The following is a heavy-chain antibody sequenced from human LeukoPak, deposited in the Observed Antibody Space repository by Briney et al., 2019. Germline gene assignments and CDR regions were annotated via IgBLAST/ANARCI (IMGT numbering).Heavy chain of an antibody. J-gene: IGHJ4*02. Sequence: ASVKVSCKASGYTFTSYGFSWVRQAPGQGLEWMGWINTYYGNTNYAQKLQDRVTMTTDTSTSTAYMELTSLRSDDTAVYYSARVYSTNYYGSGDRPFLFDYWGQGTVVTVSS. CDR3: ARVYSTNYYGSGDRPFLFDY. V-gene: IGHV1-18*01. CDR1: GYTFTSYG. D-gene: IGHD3-10*01. CDR2: INTYYGNT.